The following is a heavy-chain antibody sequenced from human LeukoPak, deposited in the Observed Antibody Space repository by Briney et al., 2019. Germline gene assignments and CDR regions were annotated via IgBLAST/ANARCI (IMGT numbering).Heavy chain of an antibody. Sequence: PGGSLRLSCAASGFTVSSNYMNWVRQAPGKGLEWVSSISSSSSYIYYADSVKGRFTISRDNAKNSLYLQMNSLRAEDTAVYYCARASRESGLDYWGQGTLVTVSS. CDR1: GFTVSSNY. CDR2: ISSSSSYI. D-gene: IGHD3-3*01. J-gene: IGHJ4*02. V-gene: IGHV3-21*01. CDR3: ARASRESGLDY.